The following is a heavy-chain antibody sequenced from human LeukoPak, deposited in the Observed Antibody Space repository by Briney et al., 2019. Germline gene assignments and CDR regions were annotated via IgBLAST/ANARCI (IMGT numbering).Heavy chain of an antibody. J-gene: IGHJ4*02. CDR3: ARVLGVAGTGDNY. D-gene: IGHD6-19*01. CDR2: ISSSSSYI. CDR1: GFTFSSYS. Sequence: GGSLRLSCAASGFTFSSYSMNWVRQAPGKGLEWGSSISSSSSYIYYADSVKGRFTISRDNAKSSLYLQMNSLRAEDTAVYYCARVLGVAGTGDNYWGQGTLVTVSS. V-gene: IGHV3-21*01.